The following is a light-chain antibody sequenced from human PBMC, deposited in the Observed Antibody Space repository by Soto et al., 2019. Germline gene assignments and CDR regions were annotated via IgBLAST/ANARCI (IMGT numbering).Light chain of an antibody. J-gene: IGKJ5*01. Sequence: EIVLTQSPGTLSLSPWERATLSCRASQSVGRDYLAWFQQKPGQPPRLLIYDASSRATGIPDRFSGSGSGTDFTLTISRLEPEDFAVYYCQQYAASPITFGQGTRLEIK. CDR1: QSVGRDY. CDR3: QQYAASPIT. CDR2: DAS. V-gene: IGKV3-20*01.